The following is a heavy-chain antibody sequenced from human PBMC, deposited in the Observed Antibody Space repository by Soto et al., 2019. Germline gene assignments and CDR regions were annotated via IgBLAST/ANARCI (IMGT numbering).Heavy chain of an antibody. Sequence: GGPLRLSCAASGCTFSSYARHWVRQAPGKGLEYVSAISSNGGSTYYANSVKGRFTISRDNSKNTLYLQMGSLRAEDMAVYYCARGGRSTMVRGVIHPTPHYYMDVWGKGT. J-gene: IGHJ6*03. V-gene: IGHV3-64*01. D-gene: IGHD3-10*01. CDR2: ISSNGGST. CDR3: ARGGRSTMVRGVIHPTPHYYMDV. CDR1: GCTFSSYA.